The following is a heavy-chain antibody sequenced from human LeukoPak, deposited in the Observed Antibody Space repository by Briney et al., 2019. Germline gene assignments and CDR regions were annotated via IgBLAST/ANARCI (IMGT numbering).Heavy chain of an antibody. D-gene: IGHD5-18*01. Sequence: SSETLSLTCAVYGGSFSGYYWSWIRQPPGKWLERIGEINHSGSTNYNPSLKSRVTISVDTSKNQFSLKLSSVTAADTAVYYCARVTVAVKNPVPFDPWGQGTLVTVSS. CDR2: INHSGST. J-gene: IGHJ5*02. CDR1: GGSFSGYY. CDR3: ARVTVAVKNPVPFDP. V-gene: IGHV4-34*01.